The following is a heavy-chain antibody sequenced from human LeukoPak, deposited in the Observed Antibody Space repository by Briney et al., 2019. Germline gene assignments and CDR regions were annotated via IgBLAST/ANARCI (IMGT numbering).Heavy chain of an antibody. V-gene: IGHV4-59*01. CDR1: GGSISSYY. CDR3: ARGIESYGDYGY. D-gene: IGHD4-17*01. CDR2: MYNSGST. Sequence: SETLSLTCTVSGGSISSYYWSWIRQPAGKGLEWIAYMYNSGSTNYNPSLKSRVTISIDTSKNQFSLKLSSLTAADTAIYYCARGIESYGDYGYWGQGILVTVAS. J-gene: IGHJ4*02.